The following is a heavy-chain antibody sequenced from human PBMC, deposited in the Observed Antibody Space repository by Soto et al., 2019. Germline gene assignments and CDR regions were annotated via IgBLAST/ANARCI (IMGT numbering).Heavy chain of an antibody. J-gene: IGHJ3*02. CDR1: GYTFTSYG. CDR3: AREIAEDAFDI. D-gene: IGHD6-13*01. CDR2: IIPIFGTA. Sequence: SVKVSCKASGYTFTSYGISWVRQAPGQGLEWMGGIIPIFGTANYAQKFQGRVTITADESTSTAYMELSSLRSEDTAVYYCAREIAEDAFDIWGQGTMVTVSS. V-gene: IGHV1-69*13.